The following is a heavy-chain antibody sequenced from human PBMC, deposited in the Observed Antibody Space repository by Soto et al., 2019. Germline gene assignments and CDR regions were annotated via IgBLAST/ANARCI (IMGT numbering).Heavy chain of an antibody. CDR1: GFTFSSYA. J-gene: IGHJ6*02. V-gene: IGHV3-30-3*01. CDR2: ISYDGSNK. D-gene: IGHD2-15*01. CDR3: ASLYCSGGSCYSHYYYYYGMDV. Sequence: QVQLVESGGGVVQPGRSLRLSCAASGFTFSSYAMHWVRQAPGKGLEWVAVISYDGSNKYYADSVKGRFTISGDNSKNTLYLQMNSLRAEDTAVYYCASLYCSGGSCYSHYYYYYGMDVWGQGTTVTVSS.